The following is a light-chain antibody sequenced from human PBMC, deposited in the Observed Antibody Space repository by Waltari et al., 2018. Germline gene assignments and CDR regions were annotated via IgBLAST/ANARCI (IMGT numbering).Light chain of an antibody. CDR2: DVT. CDR3: SSFAGSDNLGV. CDR1: SSDVGAYNY. J-gene: IGLJ3*02. Sequence: QSALTQSPSASGSPGQSVTISCTGTSSDVGAYNYVSWYQKHPGKAPKLIIYDVTEPPSGVPNRFSGSKAGNPASLTVTGLQADDEADYYCSSFAGSDNLGVFGGGTKLTVL. V-gene: IGLV2-8*01.